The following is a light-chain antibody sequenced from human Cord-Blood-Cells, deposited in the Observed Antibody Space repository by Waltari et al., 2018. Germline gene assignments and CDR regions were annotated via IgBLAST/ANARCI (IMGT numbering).Light chain of an antibody. V-gene: IGLV2-11*01. Sequence: QSALTQPRSVSGSPGQPVTISCTGTSSDVGGYNYVSWYQPHPGKAPTLMIYDVSKRPSGVPDRFSGSKSGNTASLTISGLQAEGEADYYCCSYAGSYTFVFGTGTKVTVL. CDR3: CSYAGSYTFV. J-gene: IGLJ1*01. CDR1: SSDVGGYNY. CDR2: DVS.